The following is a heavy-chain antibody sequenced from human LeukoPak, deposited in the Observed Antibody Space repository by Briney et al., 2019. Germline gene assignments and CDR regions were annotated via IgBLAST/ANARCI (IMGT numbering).Heavy chain of an antibody. CDR1: GDTVSSNSAT. Sequence: SQTLSLTFAISGDTVSSNSATWNWIRQSPSRGLEWLGRTYYRSKWYNDYAVSVKSRITINPDTSKNQFSLQLNSVTPEDTAVYYCARGSGDFGPRGIWFDPWGQGTLVTVSS. CDR3: ARGSGDFGPRGIWFDP. CDR2: TYYRSKWYN. J-gene: IGHJ5*02. V-gene: IGHV6-1*01. D-gene: IGHD3/OR15-3a*01.